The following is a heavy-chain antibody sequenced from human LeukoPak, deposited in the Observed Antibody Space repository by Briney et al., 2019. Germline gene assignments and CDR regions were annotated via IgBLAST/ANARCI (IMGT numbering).Heavy chain of an antibody. D-gene: IGHD2-2*03. Sequence: ASVKVSCKASGYTFTGYYMHWVRQAPGQGLEWMGWINPNSGGTNYAQKFQGRVTMTRDTSISTAYMELSRLRSDDTAVYYCARIFHLDIVVVPAATPFDYSGQGTLVTVSS. V-gene: IGHV1-2*02. CDR2: INPNSGGT. CDR3: ARIFHLDIVVVPAATPFDY. CDR1: GYTFTGYY. J-gene: IGHJ4*02.